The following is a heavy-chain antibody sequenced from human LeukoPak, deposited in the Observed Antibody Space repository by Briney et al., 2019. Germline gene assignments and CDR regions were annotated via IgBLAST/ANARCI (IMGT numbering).Heavy chain of an antibody. CDR3: TTVGVYYYDH. Sequence: GGSLRLSCAASGLTFSSAWMTWVRLAPGRGLEWVGRIRSKAYGGTTDYAEPVKGRFIISRDDSEITVYLQMNSLKTEDTGDYYCTTVGVYYYDHWGQGTRVTVSS. D-gene: IGHD3-10*01. J-gene: IGHJ5*02. CDR2: IRSKAYGGTT. V-gene: IGHV3-15*01. CDR1: GLTFSSAW.